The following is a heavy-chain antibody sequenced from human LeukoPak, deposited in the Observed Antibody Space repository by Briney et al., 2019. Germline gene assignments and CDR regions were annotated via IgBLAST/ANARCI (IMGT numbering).Heavy chain of an antibody. Sequence: PSETLSLTCTVSGGSISSGSYYWSWIRQPAGKGLEWIGRIYTSGSTNYNPSLKSRVTISVDTSKNQFSLKLSSVTAADTVVYYCRAAAMLFDYWGQGTLVTVSS. J-gene: IGHJ4*02. CDR2: IYTSGST. CDR3: RAAAMLFDY. D-gene: IGHD2-2*01. CDR1: GGSISSGSYY. V-gene: IGHV4-61*02.